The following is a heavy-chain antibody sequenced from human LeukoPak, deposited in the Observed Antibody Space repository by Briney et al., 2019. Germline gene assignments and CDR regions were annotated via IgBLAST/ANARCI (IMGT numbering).Heavy chain of an antibody. CDR3: AKGELYYYGSGTV. D-gene: IGHD3-10*01. Sequence: GGSLRLSCAASGFTFSTYGLHWIRQAPGKGLEWVAVISYDGRNQYYADSVKGRFSISRDNSKNTLYLQMNSLRAEDTAVYYCAKGELYYYGSGTVWGQGTLVTVSS. CDR1: GFTFSTYG. J-gene: IGHJ4*02. V-gene: IGHV3-30*18. CDR2: ISYDGRNQ.